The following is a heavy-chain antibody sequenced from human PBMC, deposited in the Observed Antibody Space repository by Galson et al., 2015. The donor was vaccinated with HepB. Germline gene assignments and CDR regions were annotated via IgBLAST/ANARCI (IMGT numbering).Heavy chain of an antibody. CDR3: ARDVRISGIWYPETFDS. CDR2: ISGSGSSI. J-gene: IGHJ4*02. V-gene: IGHV3-48*03. D-gene: IGHD6-13*01. CDR1: GFSFNNYE. Sequence: SLRLSCAASGFSFNNYEMNWVRQAPGKGLEWVSYISGSGSSIYYADSVRGRFTISRDNAKNSLFLQMNSLRAEDTAVYYCARDVRISGIWYPETFDSWGQGILVTVSS.